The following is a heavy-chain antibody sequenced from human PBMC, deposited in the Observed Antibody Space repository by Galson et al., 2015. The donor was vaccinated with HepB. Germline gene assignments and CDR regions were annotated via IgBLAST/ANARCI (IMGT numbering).Heavy chain of an antibody. CDR2: ISSNGGST. CDR1: GFTFSSYA. Sequence: LRLSCAASGFTFSSYAMHWVRQAPGKGLEYVSAISSNGGSTYYANSVKGRFTISRDNSKNTLYLQMGSLRAEDMAVYYCASSTIRVAATGYYYYYGMDVWGQGTTVTVSS. J-gene: IGHJ6*02. CDR3: ASSTIRVAATGYYYYYGMDV. V-gene: IGHV3-64*01. D-gene: IGHD2-15*01.